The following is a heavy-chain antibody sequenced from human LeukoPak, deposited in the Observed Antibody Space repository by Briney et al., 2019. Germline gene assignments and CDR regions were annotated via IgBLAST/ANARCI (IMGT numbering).Heavy chain of an antibody. Sequence: PSETLSLTCTVSGGSISSGSYYWSWIRQPAGKGLEWIGRIYTSGSTHYNSSLKSRVTISVDTSKNQFSLKLSSVTAADTAVYYCERAPMTTEDYYYMDVWGKGTTVTVSS. V-gene: IGHV4-61*02. J-gene: IGHJ6*03. CDR1: GGSISSGSYY. CDR3: ERAPMTTEDYYYMDV. CDR2: IYTSGST. D-gene: IGHD4-11*01.